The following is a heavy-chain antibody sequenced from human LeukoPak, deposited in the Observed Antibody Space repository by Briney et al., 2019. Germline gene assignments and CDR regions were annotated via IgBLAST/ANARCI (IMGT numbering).Heavy chain of an antibody. Sequence: GASVKVSCKASGYTFTGYFIHWVRQAPGQGLEWMGWISAYNGNTNYAQKLQGRVTMTTDTSTSTAYMELRSLRSDDTAVYYCARSPLYSYGLYYYYYYMDVWGKGTTVTISS. D-gene: IGHD5-18*01. V-gene: IGHV1-18*04. CDR1: GYTFTGYF. CDR3: ARSPLYSYGLYYYYYYMDV. J-gene: IGHJ6*03. CDR2: ISAYNGNT.